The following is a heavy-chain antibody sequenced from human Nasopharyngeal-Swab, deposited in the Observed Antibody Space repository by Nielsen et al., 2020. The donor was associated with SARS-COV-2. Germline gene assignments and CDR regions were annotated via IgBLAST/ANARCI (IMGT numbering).Heavy chain of an antibody. Sequence: KVSCKASGGPFSSYAISWVRQAPGQGLEWMGRIIPILDIANYAQKFQGRVTITADKSTSTAYMELSSLRSEDTAVYYCARGHGSGSYAVDYWGQGTLVTVSS. CDR1: GGPFSSYA. V-gene: IGHV1-69*04. J-gene: IGHJ4*02. D-gene: IGHD3-10*01. CDR2: IIPILDIA. CDR3: ARGHGSGSYAVDY.